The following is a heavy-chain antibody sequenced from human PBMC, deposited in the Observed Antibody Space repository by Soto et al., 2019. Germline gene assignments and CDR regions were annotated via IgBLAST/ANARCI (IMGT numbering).Heavy chain of an antibody. CDR1: GFTFSIYA. CDR3: ANEKNYVIDY. V-gene: IGHV3-23*01. J-gene: IGHJ4*02. Sequence: PGGSLRLSCAASGFTFSIYAISWVRQAPGKGLEWVSAFGGSGGSTYYADSVKGRFTISRDNSKNTLYLQMNSLRAEDTAVYYSANEKNYVIDYWGQGTLVTVSS. CDR2: FGGSGGST. D-gene: IGHD3-10*02.